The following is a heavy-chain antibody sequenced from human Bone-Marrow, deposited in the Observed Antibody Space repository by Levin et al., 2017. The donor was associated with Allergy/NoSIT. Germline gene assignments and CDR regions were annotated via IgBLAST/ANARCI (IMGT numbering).Heavy chain of an antibody. D-gene: IGHD1-1*01. V-gene: IGHV1-69*13. CDR3: ARAETVTTPGYSYFDF. CDR1: GGTFNIYA. J-gene: IGHJ4*02. Sequence: SVKVSCKSSGGTFNIYAISWVRQAPGHGLEWMGGIIPSAGTAHYPQKFQGRVTITADESTTTGYLELRGLTSDDTAVYYCARAETVTTPGYSYFDFWGQGTLISVSS. CDR2: IIPSAGTA.